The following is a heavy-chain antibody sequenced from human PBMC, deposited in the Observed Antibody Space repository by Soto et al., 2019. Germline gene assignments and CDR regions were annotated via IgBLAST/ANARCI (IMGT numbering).Heavy chain of an antibody. J-gene: IGHJ4*02. Sequence: EVQLAESGGDMVQPGGSLRLSCVASGFTVSSNYMNWVRQAPGKGLEWVSLINSGGNTHYADSVEGRFTISRDNSKNTLYLQMNRLRVDDTAVYYCARSSGNYVQSREFDYWGQGTLVTVSS. V-gene: IGHV3-66*01. CDR3: ARSSGNYVQSREFDY. CDR2: INSGGNT. CDR1: GFTVSSNY. D-gene: IGHD3-10*02.